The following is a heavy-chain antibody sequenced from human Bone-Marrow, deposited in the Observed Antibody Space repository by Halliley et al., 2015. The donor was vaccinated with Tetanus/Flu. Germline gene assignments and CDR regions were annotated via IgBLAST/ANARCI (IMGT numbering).Heavy chain of an antibody. Sequence: GWVATVKQDGSEAFYVDSGKGRFPISRDNANSLLHLQMHSLRAEDTAVYYCVRGGGSDYGDYWGQGTLVTVSS. J-gene: IGHJ4*02. CDR3: VRGGGSDYGDY. V-gene: IGHV3-7*03. D-gene: IGHD3-16*01. CDR2: VKQDGSEA.